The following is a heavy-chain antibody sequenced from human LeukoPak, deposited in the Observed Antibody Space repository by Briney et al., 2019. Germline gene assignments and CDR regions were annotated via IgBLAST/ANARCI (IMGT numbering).Heavy chain of an antibody. CDR3: ASISPPVYVWGSYRLDAFDI. J-gene: IGHJ3*02. V-gene: IGHV3-21*01. CDR1: GFTFSSYS. CDR2: ISSSSSYI. D-gene: IGHD3-16*02. Sequence: PGGSLRLSCAASGFTFSSYSMNWVRQAPGKGLEWVSSISSSSSYIYYADSVKGRFTISRDNAKNSLYLQMNSLRAGDTAVYYCASISPPVYVWGSYRLDAFDIWGQGTMVTVSS.